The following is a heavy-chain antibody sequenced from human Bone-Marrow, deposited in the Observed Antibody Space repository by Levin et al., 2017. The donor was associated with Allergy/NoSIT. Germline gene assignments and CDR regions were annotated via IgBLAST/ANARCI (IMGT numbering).Heavy chain of an antibody. D-gene: IGHD2-2*02. CDR1: GFTFSGSA. J-gene: IGHJ5*02. CDR3: TRHRGDCSSTSCYSCWFDP. CDR2: IRSKANSYAT. V-gene: IGHV3-73*01. Sequence: PGGSLRLSCAASGFTFSGSAMHWVRQASGKGLEWVGRIRSKANSYATAYAASVKGRFTISRDDSKNTAYLQMNSLKTEDTAVYYCTRHRGDCSSTSCYSCWFDPWGQGTLVTVSS.